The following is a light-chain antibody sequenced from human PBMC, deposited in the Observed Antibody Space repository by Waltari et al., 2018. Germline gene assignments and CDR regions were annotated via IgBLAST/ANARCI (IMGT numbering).Light chain of an antibody. CDR2: KVS. Sequence: DVVMTQSPPSLPVTVGQPASISCRSSQSLVYSDGNTYLSWFLQRPGQSPRRLIYKVSNRDSGVPDRFSGSGSGTDFTLIISRVEAEDVGIYYCMQGTHWPPWTFGQGTKVEIK. J-gene: IGKJ1*01. V-gene: IGKV2-30*01. CDR3: MQGTHWPPWT. CDR1: QSLVYSDGNTY.